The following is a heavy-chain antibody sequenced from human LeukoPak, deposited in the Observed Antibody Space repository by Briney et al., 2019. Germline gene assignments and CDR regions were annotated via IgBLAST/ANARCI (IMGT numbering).Heavy chain of an antibody. J-gene: IGHJ5*02. CDR2: IYYSGST. CDR1: GGSISSHY. Sequence: SETLSLTCTVSGGSISSHYWSWIRQPPGKGLEWIGYIYYSGSTNYNPSLKSRVTISVDTSKNQFSLKLSSVTAADTAVYYCARVYYDFWSGYYSNWFDPWGQGTLVTVSS. D-gene: IGHD3-3*01. V-gene: IGHV4-59*11. CDR3: ARVYYDFWSGYYSNWFDP.